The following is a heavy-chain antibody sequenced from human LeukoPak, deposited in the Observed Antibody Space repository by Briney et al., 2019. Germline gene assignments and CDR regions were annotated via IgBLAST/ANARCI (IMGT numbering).Heavy chain of an antibody. CDR1: GFTFSSHA. J-gene: IGHJ3*01. D-gene: IGHD1-26*01. V-gene: IGHV3-30-3*01. CDR3: GRDLVGGAFDV. Sequence: GGSLRLSCAASGFTFSSHAMHWVRQAPGKGLEWVTVISYDGSNKYYGDSVRGRFTISRDNSKNTLYLQMNSLRTEDTAVYYCGRDLVGGAFDVWGQGTMVTVSS. CDR2: ISYDGSNK.